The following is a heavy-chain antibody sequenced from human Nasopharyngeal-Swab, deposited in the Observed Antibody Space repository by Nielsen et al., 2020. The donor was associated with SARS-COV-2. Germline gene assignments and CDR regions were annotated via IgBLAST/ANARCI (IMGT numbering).Heavy chain of an antibody. V-gene: IGHV3-7*03. J-gene: IGHJ4*02. CDR2: IKQDGTLK. CDR3: VRNEI. CDR1: GFTFSDYW. Sequence: GESLKISSGGSGFTFSDYWMSWVRQSAEKGLERVANIKQDGTLKSYVDSVKGRFIISRDNAKNSLDLQMNSLRVEDTAVYYCVRNEIWGQGTLVTVS.